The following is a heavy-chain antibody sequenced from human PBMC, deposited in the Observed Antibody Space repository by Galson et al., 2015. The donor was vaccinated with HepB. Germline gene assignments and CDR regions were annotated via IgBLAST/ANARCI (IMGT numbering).Heavy chain of an antibody. V-gene: IGHV1-69*06. J-gene: IGHJ3*02. Sequence: SVKVSCKASGGTFSSYAISWVRQAPGQGLEWMGGIIPIFGTANYAQKFQGRVTITADKSTSTAYMELSSLRSEDTAVYYCARAEVVADTWGAFDIWGQGTMVTVSS. D-gene: IGHD2-15*01. CDR1: GGTFSSYA. CDR2: IIPIFGTA. CDR3: ARAEVVADTWGAFDI.